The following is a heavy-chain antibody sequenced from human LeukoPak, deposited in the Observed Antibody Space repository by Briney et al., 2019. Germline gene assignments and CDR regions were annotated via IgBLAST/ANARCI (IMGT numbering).Heavy chain of an antibody. CDR1: GDSISNYY. CDR2: IYTSGST. CDR3: ARGPPPGFDY. V-gene: IGHV4-4*07. J-gene: IGHJ4*02. Sequence: SETLSLTCTVSGDSISNYYWSWIRQPAGKGLEWIGRIYTSGSTDSNPSLKSRVTMSVDTSKNQFSLKLTSVTAADTAVYYCARGPPPGFDYWGQGTLVTVSS.